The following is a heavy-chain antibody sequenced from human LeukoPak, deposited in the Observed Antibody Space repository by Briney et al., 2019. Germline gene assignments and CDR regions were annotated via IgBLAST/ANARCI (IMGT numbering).Heavy chain of an antibody. CDR2: IYHSGST. CDR3: ARRTLPRIAVAVASLLDRNNWFDP. J-gene: IGHJ5*02. V-gene: IGHV4-38-2*02. Sequence: SETLSLTCTVSGYSISSGYYWGWIRQPPGKGLEWIGSIYHSGSTYYNPSLKSRVTISVDTSKNQFSLKLTSVTAADTAVYFCARRTLPRIAVAVASLLDRNNWFDPWGQGTLVTVSS. CDR1: GYSISSGYY. D-gene: IGHD6-19*01.